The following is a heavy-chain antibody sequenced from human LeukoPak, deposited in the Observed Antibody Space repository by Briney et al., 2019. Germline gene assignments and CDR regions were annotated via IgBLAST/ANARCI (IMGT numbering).Heavy chain of an antibody. Sequence: SETLSLTCTVSGGSISSYYWSWIRQPAGKGLEWIGRIYTSGSTNYSPSLKSRVTMPVDTSKNQFSLKLSSVTAADTAVYYCARYLGGLAAAGSYYYYYMDVWGKGTTVTVSS. CDR3: ARYLGGLAAAGSYYYYYMDV. V-gene: IGHV4-4*07. D-gene: IGHD6-13*01. CDR2: IYTSGST. CDR1: GGSISSYY. J-gene: IGHJ6*03.